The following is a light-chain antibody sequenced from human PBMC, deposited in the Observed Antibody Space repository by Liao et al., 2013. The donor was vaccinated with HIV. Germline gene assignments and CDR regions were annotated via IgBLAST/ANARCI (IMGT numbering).Light chain of an antibody. CDR3: QAWDSSIV. J-gene: IGLJ2*01. Sequence: SYELTQPPSVSVSPGQAATITCSGDKLGNKYASWYQQKPGQSPVVVIYQDSNRPSGIPERFSGSNSGNTATLTISGTQAMDEADYYCQAWDSSIVFGGGTKLTVL. CDR2: QDS. CDR1: KLGNKY. V-gene: IGLV3-1*01.